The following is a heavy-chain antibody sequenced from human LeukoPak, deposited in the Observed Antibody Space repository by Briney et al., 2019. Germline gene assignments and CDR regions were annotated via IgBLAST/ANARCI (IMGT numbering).Heavy chain of an antibody. CDR3: ARDRSGIAAAGTGDFGY. CDR1: GFTFSSYA. V-gene: IGHV3-30-3*01. J-gene: IGHJ4*02. Sequence: GGSLRLSCAASGFTFSSYAMHWVRQAPGKGLEWVAVISYDGSNKYYADSVKGRFTISRDNSKNTPYLQMNSLRAEDTAVYYCARDRSGIAAAGTGDFGYWGQGTLVTVSS. D-gene: IGHD6-13*01. CDR2: ISYDGSNK.